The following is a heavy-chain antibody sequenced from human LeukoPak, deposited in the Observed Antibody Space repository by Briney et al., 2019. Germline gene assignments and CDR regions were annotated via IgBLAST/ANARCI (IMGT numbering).Heavy chain of an antibody. CDR3: ARNYYGSGSYYNGGDY. J-gene: IGHJ4*02. D-gene: IGHD3-10*01. Sequence: ASVKVSCKASGYTFTGYYMHWVRQAPGQGLEWMGWINPNSGGTNYAQKFQGRVTMTRDTSISTAYMELSRLRSDDTAVYYCARNYYGSGSYYNGGDYWGQGTLVTVSS. V-gene: IGHV1-2*02. CDR2: INPNSGGT. CDR1: GYTFTGYY.